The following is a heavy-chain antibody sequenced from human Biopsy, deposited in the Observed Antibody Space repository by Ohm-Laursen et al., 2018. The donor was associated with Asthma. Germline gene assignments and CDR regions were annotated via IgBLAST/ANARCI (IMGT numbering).Heavy chain of an antibody. CDR3: ARVASYGDLYFGIDV. D-gene: IGHD4-17*01. CDR2: VFWSGTT. Sequence: SQTLSLTCPVGGAYIGSRDRHWSWIRQSPGTGLEWIGFVFWSGTTHYNRSLERRLSISIDTTRNEFSMTLRSVTAADTAVYFCARVASYGDLYFGIDVWGPGTTVSVS. J-gene: IGHJ6*02. CDR1: GAYIGSRDRH. V-gene: IGHV4-30-4*01.